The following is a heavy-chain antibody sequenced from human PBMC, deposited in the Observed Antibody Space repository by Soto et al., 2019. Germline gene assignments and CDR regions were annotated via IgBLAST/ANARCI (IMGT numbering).Heavy chain of an antibody. J-gene: IGHJ6*03. CDR1: GGSISSISYY. CDR2: IYYSGST. D-gene: IGHD2-8*01. V-gene: IGHV4-39*01. CDR3: ASQGYCTNGVCPHYYYYMDF. Sequence: SETLSLTSTVSGGSISSISYYWGWIRQPPGKGLEWIGSIYYSGSTYYNPSLKSRVTISVDTSKNQFSLKLSSVTAADTAVCYCASQGYCTNGVCPHYYYYMDFWGKGTTVTVSS.